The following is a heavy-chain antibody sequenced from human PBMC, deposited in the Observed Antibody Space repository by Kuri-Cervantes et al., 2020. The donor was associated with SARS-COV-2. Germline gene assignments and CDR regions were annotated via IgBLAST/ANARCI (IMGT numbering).Heavy chain of an antibody. J-gene: IGHJ6*02. Sequence: SETLSLTCAVYGGSFSGYYWSWIRQPPGKGLEWIGEINHNGSTNYNPSLKSRVTISVDTSKNQFSLKLSSVTAADTAVYYCARATKVVPAAITKRGGMDVWGQGTTVTVSS. CDR3: ARATKVVPAAITKRGGMDV. CDR1: GGSFSGYY. D-gene: IGHD2-2*01. CDR2: INHNGST. V-gene: IGHV4-34*01.